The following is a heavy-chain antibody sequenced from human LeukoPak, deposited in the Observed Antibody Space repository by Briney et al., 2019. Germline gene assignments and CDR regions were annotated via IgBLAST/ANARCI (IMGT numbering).Heavy chain of an antibody. Sequence: ASVKVSCKASGYTFTSYGISWVRQAPGQGLEWMGIINPDSGNTDYAQRFQGRVTMTRDMSTNTVYMALNSLRSEDTAVYYCARVLSNWGQGTLVTVSS. D-gene: IGHD5/OR15-5a*01. J-gene: IGHJ4*02. CDR2: INPDSGNT. CDR3: ARVLSN. V-gene: IGHV1-46*01. CDR1: GYTFTSYG.